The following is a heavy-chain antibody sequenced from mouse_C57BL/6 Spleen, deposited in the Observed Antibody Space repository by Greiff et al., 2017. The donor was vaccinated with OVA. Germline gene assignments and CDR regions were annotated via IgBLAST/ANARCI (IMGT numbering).Heavy chain of an antibody. CDR1: GYTFTSYW. CDR3: ARSGLLDYDYGDY. D-gene: IGHD2-4*01. Sequence: VQLQESGAELVKPGASVKMSCKASGYTFTSYWITWVKQRPGQGLEWIGDIYPGSGSTNYNEKFKSKATLTVDTSSSTAYMQLSSLTSEDSAVYYCARSGLLDYDYGDYWGQGTTLTVSS. J-gene: IGHJ2*01. V-gene: IGHV1-55*01. CDR2: IYPGSGST.